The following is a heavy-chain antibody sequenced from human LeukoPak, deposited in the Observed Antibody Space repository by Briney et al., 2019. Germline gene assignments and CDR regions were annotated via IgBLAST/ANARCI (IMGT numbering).Heavy chain of an antibody. V-gene: IGHV3-33*08. CDR2: IWYDGSNK. J-gene: IGHJ4*02. CDR1: GFTFSSYG. Sequence: QTGGSLRLSCAASGFTFSSYGMHWVRQAPGKGLEWVAVIWYDGSNKYYADSVKGRFTISRDNSKNTLYLQMNILRAEDTAVYYCARDGYCSGGTCHTSGYWGQGTLVTVSS. CDR3: ARDGYCSGGTCHTSGY. D-gene: IGHD2-15*01.